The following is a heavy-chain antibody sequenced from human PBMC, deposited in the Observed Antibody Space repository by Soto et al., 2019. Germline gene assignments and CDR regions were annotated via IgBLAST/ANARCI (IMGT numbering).Heavy chain of an antibody. V-gene: IGHV1-46*01. CDR2: INPNGGST. CDR1: GYTFINYY. D-gene: IGHD2-15*01. J-gene: IGHJ6*02. CDR3: ARVQGLVSPRPYFCNGMDV. Sequence: QVQLVQSGAEVKNPGASVKVSCKASGYTFINYYIHWVRQAPGQGLEWMGIINPNGGSTRYAQSFQGRVTMTRDTSTSTVYMELSSLRSEDAAVYYCARVQGLVSPRPYFCNGMDVWGQGTTVTVSS.